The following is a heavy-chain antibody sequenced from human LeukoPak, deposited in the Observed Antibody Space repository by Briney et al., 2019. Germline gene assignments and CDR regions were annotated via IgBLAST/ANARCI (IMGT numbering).Heavy chain of an antibody. Sequence: PSETLCLTCRVSGGASSSNDWGWCPRRPGKGLEGIGNIYYGETTNCYPSLMSRVVMSVDTSTNHFSLKLSSVTAADTAVYYCARNTYDSSCHDAFDIWGQGTMVTVSS. V-gene: IGHV4-59*12. D-gene: IGHD3-22*01. CDR2: IYYGETT. CDR3: ARNTYDSSCHDAFDI. J-gene: IGHJ3*02. CDR1: GGASSSND.